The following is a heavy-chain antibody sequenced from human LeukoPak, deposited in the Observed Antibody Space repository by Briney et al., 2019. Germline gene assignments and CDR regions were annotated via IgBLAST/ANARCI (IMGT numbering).Heavy chain of an antibody. D-gene: IGHD3-10*02. CDR1: GYTLTELS. Sequence: ASVKVSCKVSGYTLTELSMHWVRQAPGKGLEWMGGFDPEDSETIYAQKFQGRVTMTEDTSTDTAYMELSSLRSEDTAVYYCATDLSSDVQSSSYWGQGTLVTVSS. CDR3: ATDLSSDVQSSSY. J-gene: IGHJ4*02. V-gene: IGHV1-24*01. CDR2: FDPEDSET.